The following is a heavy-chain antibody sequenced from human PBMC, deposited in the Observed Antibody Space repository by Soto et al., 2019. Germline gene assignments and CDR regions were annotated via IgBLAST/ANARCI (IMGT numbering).Heavy chain of an antibody. CDR1: GGSISSGGYS. CDR3: ARSIAAAGTGYFQH. Sequence: SETLSLTCAVSGGSISSGGYSWSWARQPPGKGLEWIGYIYHSGSTYYNPSLKSRVTISVDRSKNQFSLKLSSVTAADTAVYYCARSIAAAGTGYFQHWGQGTLVTVSS. CDR2: IYHSGST. V-gene: IGHV4-30-2*01. J-gene: IGHJ1*01. D-gene: IGHD6-13*01.